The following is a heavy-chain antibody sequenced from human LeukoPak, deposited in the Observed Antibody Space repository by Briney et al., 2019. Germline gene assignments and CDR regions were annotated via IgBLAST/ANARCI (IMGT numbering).Heavy chain of an antibody. J-gene: IGHJ3*02. V-gene: IGHV3-23*01. CDR3: ARILPPDVFDI. CDR1: GFTFTSYA. CDR2: ISGSGGST. Sequence: GGSLRLSCAASGFTFTSYAMSWVRQAPGKGLEWVSAISGSGGSTYCADSVKGRFTISRDNSKNTLFLQMTSLRADDTAVYYCARILPPDVFDIWGQGTMVTVSS.